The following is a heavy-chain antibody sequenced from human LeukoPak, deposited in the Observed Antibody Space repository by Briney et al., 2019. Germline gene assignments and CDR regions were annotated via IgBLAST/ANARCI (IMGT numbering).Heavy chain of an antibody. D-gene: IGHD1-20*01. J-gene: IGHJ4*02. CDR3: ASQKGYNWNPLDY. CDR2: IIPIFGTA. Sequence: GASVKVSCKASGGTFSSYAISWVRQAPGQGLEWMGGIIPIFGTANYAQKFQGRVTITADESTSTAYMELSSLRSEDTAVYYCASQKGYNWNPLDYWGQGTLVTVSS. CDR1: GGTFSSYA. V-gene: IGHV1-69*13.